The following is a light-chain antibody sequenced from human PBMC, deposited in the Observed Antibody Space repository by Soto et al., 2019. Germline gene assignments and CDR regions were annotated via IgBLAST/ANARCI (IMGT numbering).Light chain of an antibody. CDR1: SSDVGSYNL. CDR3: CSYAGSSTWV. Sequence: QSALTQPASVPGSPGQSITISCTGTSSDVGSYNLVSWYQQHPGKAPKLMVYEGSKRPSGVSNRFSGSKSGNTASLTISCFQAEGEADYYCCSYAGSSTWVFGGGTKLTVL. CDR2: EGS. J-gene: IGLJ3*02. V-gene: IGLV2-23*01.